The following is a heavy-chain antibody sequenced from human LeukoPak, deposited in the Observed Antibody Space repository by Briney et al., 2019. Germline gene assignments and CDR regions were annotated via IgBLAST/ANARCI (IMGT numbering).Heavy chain of an antibody. J-gene: IGHJ4*02. V-gene: IGHV3-7*01. CDR1: GLTFGSYW. CDR3: AREGFLDY. CDR2: MNQDGSEK. D-gene: IGHD3-3*01. Sequence: PGGSLRISCAASGLTFGSYWMSWVRQAQGKGLEWVANMNQDGSEKNYVDTVKGRFTISRDNGKNSLYLQMNSLRAEDTAVYYCAREGFLDYWGQGTLVTVSS.